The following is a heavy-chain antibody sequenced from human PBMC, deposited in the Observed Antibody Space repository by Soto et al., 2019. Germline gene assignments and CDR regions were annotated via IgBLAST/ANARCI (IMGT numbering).Heavy chain of an antibody. D-gene: IGHD6-19*01. CDR3: AREGAVAGSQDF. CDR1: GLSFNYNW. CDR2: LKSDGRDT. V-gene: IGHV3-74*01. Sequence: GGSLRLSCTSSGLSFNYNWMHLVRQVPGKGLMWVSRLKSDGRDTIYADSAKGRFTISRDNSNNTLYLQMNNLRVEDTAVYFCAREGAVAGSQDFWGQGKLVTVSS. J-gene: IGHJ4*02.